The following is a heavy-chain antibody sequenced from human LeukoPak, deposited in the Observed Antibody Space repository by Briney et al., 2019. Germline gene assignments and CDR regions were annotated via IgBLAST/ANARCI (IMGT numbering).Heavy chain of an antibody. Sequence: PSETLSLTCTVSGYSISSGYYWGWIRQPPGKGLEWIGSIYHSGSTYYNPSLKSRVTISVDTSKNQFSLKLSSVTAADTAVYYCASRHSGYDYWGQGTLVTVSS. V-gene: IGHV4-38-2*02. CDR2: IYHSGST. J-gene: IGHJ4*02. CDR3: ASRHSGYDY. D-gene: IGHD5-12*01. CDR1: GYSISSGYY.